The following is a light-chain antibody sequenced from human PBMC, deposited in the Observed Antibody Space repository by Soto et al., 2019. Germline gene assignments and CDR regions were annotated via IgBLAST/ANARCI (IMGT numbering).Light chain of an antibody. Sequence: QSVLTQPPSASGPPGQSITISCTGTSSDVGAFNYVSWYQQHPGKAPKLMIFEINKRPSGVPDRFSGSKSGNSASLTVSGLQTEDEADYYCSSYAGSNIYVFGSGTKVTVL. V-gene: IGLV2-8*01. CDR1: SSDVGAFNY. CDR2: EIN. CDR3: SSYAGSNIYV. J-gene: IGLJ1*01.